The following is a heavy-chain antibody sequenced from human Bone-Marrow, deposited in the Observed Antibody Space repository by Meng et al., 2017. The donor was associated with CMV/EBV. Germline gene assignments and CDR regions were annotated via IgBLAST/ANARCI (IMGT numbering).Heavy chain of an antibody. CDR1: GFIFSDYY. Sequence: GGSRRLSCAASGFIFSDYYMSWIRQAPGKGLEWISYIRNSGSAIYYADSVKGRFTISRDSAKNSLHLHMNSLRAEDTAVYYCARGGPTDIPIWKGWFDPWGQGTLVTVSS. CDR2: IRNSGSAI. D-gene: IGHD5-18*01. J-gene: IGHJ5*02. CDR3: ARGGPTDIPIWKGWFDP. V-gene: IGHV3-11*01.